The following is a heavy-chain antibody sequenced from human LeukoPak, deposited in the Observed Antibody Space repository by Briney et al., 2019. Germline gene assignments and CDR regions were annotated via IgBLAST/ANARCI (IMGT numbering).Heavy chain of an antibody. CDR3: ARGGLRRFPASENDY. V-gene: IGHV1-46*01. CDR2: INSSGGST. CDR1: GYTFTSYY. D-gene: IGHD5-12*01. J-gene: IGHJ4*02. Sequence: GASVKVSCKASGYTFTSYYIHWVRQAPGQGPEWMGIINSSGGSTSYAQKFQGRVTMTRDTSTSTAYMELSSLRSEDTAVYYCARGGLRRFPASENDYWGQGTLVTVSS.